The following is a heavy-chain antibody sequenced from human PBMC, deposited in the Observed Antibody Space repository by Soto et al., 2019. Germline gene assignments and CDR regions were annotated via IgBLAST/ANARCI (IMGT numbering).Heavy chain of an antibody. Sequence: ETLSLTCTVSGGSVTNSSYYWGWIRQSPGKGLEWIGSVYYRGRSYSKSSVKSRVTISVDTSKNRFSLSLNSVTASDTAVYFCVSQRTTVPTQAYFDYWGPGALVTVSS. V-gene: IGHV4-39*01. J-gene: IGHJ4*02. D-gene: IGHD4-17*01. CDR3: VSQRTTVPTQAYFDY. CDR2: VYYRGRS. CDR1: GGSVTNSSYY.